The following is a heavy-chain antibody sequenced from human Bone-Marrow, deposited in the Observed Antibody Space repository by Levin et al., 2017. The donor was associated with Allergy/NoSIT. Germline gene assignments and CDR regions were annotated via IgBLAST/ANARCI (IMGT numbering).Heavy chain of an antibody. Sequence: GGSLRLSCLGSGFSFSSFGLHWVRQAPGKGLEWVAVIWYDGSNKYYGDSVKGRFTISRDNSKNTLYLQMNSLRDDDTAVYYCARAPYNGYYGQGNRYFDLWGRGTLVTVSS. CDR1: GFSFSSFG. CDR2: IWYDGSNK. D-gene: IGHD4-17*01. CDR3: ARAPYNGYYGQGNRYFDL. J-gene: IGHJ2*01. V-gene: IGHV3-33*01.